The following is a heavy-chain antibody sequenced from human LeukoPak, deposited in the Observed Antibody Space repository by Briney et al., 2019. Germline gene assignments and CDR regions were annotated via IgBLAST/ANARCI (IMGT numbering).Heavy chain of an antibody. D-gene: IGHD3-10*01. Sequence: GGSLRLSCAASGFTFSSYDMHWVRQATGKGLEWVSAIGTAGDTYYPGSVKGRFTISRENAKNSLYLQMNSPRAGDTAVYYCARGAVNYYGSGAPDYWGQGTLVTVSS. J-gene: IGHJ4*02. CDR2: IGTAGDT. CDR1: GFTFSSYD. CDR3: ARGAVNYYGSGAPDY. V-gene: IGHV3-13*01.